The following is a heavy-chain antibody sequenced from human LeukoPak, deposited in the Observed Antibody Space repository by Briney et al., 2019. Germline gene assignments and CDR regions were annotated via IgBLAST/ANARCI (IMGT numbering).Heavy chain of an antibody. CDR1: GYTFTSYY. D-gene: IGHD3-16*02. Sequence: ASVKVSCKASGYTFTSYYMHWVRQAPGQGLEWMGIINPSGGSTSYAQKFQGRVTMTRDMSTSTVYMELSSLRSEDTAVYYCARDYDYVWGSYRSGTYFQHWGQGTLVTVSS. CDR2: INPSGGST. J-gene: IGHJ1*01. V-gene: IGHV1-46*01. CDR3: ARDYDYVWGSYRSGTYFQH.